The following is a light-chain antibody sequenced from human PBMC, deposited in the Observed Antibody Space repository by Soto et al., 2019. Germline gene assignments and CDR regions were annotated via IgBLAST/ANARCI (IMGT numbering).Light chain of an antibody. CDR2: KAS. CDR3: QQYVIYPLT. J-gene: IGKJ4*01. V-gene: IGKV1-5*03. Sequence: DIQMTQSPSTLSASVGDRVTITCRASQSINIWLAWYQQKPGKAPKLVMFKASTLVSGVPSRFSGSGSGTEFSLTISSLQPDDFATYYCQQYVIYPLTFGGGTKVDIK. CDR1: QSINIW.